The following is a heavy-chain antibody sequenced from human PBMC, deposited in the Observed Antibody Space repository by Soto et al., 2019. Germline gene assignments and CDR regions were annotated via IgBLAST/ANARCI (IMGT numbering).Heavy chain of an antibody. V-gene: IGHV3-23*01. CDR2: INGSGAGT. CDR1: GFTSSNYA. Sequence: EVQLLESAGGLVQPRGSLRLSCAASGFTSSNYAMSWGRQAPGRGLEWVSSINGSGAGTYYADCVKGRFTVSRDDSKETLYLQMSSLEVDATAVDYCAKEAVGRNGAWDWFDPWGQGTLVTVAS. J-gene: IGHJ5*02. CDR3: AKEAVGRNGAWDWFDP. D-gene: IGHD1-26*01.